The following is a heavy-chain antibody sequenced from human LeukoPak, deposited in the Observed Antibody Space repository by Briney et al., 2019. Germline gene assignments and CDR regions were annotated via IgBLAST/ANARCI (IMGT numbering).Heavy chain of an antibody. Sequence: SETLSLTCTVSGGSISSYYWSWTRQPAGKGLEWIGRIYTSGSTNYNPSLKRRVTMSVDTSKNQFSLKLSSVTAADTAVYYCARDESSDYDFWSGYSRWFDPWGQGTLVTVSS. CDR2: IYTSGST. CDR3: ARDESSDYDFWSGYSRWFDP. V-gene: IGHV4-4*07. J-gene: IGHJ5*02. D-gene: IGHD3-3*01. CDR1: GGSISSYY.